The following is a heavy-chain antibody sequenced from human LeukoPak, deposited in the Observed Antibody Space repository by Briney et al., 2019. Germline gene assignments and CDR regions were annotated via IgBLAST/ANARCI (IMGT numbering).Heavy chain of an antibody. J-gene: IGHJ4*02. CDR2: ISGSGGST. CDR1: GFTVSSNY. D-gene: IGHD6-13*01. CDR3: AKNSYSSSWEFN. V-gene: IGHV3-23*01. Sequence: GGSLRLSCAASGFTVSSNYMSWVRQAPGKGLEWVSAISGSGGSTYYADSVKGRFTISRDNSKNTLYLQMNSLRAEDTAVYYCAKNSYSSSWEFNWGQGTLVTVSS.